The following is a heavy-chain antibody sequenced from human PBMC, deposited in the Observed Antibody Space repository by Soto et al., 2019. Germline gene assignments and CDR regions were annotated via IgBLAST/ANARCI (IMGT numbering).Heavy chain of an antibody. V-gene: IGHV1-18*01. CDR3: ARDPPFIHKLHPTLSY. D-gene: IGHD2-21*01. CDR2: ISAYNGNT. Sequence: ASVKVSCKASGYTFNSYGLRWVRQAPGQVLEWMGWISAYNGNTNYAQKLQGRVTMTTDTSKSTAYMELRSLRCDDTAVYYCARDPPFIHKLHPTLSYWGQG. CDR1: GYTFNSYG. J-gene: IGHJ4*02.